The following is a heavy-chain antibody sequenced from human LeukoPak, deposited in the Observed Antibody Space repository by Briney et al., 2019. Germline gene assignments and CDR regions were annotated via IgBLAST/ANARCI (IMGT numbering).Heavy chain of an antibody. V-gene: IGHV4-59*08. Sequence: PSETLSLTCTVSDGSINSFYWSWIRQPPGKGLEWIGYIYYSGSTNYNPSLKSRVTISVDTSKNQFSLKLSSVTAADTAVYYCAKHYMGSYDNRGLDYWGQGTLVTVSS. CDR3: AKHYMGSYDNRGLDY. D-gene: IGHD3-10*01. CDR1: DGSINSFY. J-gene: IGHJ4*02. CDR2: IYYSGST.